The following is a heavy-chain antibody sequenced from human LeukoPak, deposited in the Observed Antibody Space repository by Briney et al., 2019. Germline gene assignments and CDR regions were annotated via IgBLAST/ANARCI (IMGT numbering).Heavy chain of an antibody. D-gene: IGHD5-18*01. Sequence: ASVKVSCKASGNTFTSYAITWVRQAPGQGLEWMGWISAYNGNTNYAQKLQGRVTMTTDTSTSTAYMELRSLRSDDTALYYCARDVLAGYSYGNDYWGQGTLVTVSS. V-gene: IGHV1-18*01. CDR3: ARDVLAGYSYGNDY. CDR2: ISAYNGNT. J-gene: IGHJ4*02. CDR1: GNTFTSYA.